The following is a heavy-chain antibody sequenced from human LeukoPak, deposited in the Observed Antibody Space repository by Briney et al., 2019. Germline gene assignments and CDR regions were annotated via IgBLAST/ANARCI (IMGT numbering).Heavy chain of an antibody. Sequence: GGSLRLSCAASGFTFSSYWMHWVRQAPGKGLVWVSHINSDGSWTSYADSVKGRFTISKDNAKNTVYPQVNNLRAEDTAVYYCVSFYETYWGRGTLVTVSS. CDR2: INSDGSWT. CDR3: VSFYETY. CDR1: GFTFSSYW. J-gene: IGHJ4*02. D-gene: IGHD2/OR15-2a*01. V-gene: IGHV3-74*01.